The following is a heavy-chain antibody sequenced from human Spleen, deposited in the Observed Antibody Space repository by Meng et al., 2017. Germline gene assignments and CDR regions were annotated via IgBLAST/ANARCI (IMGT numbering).Heavy chain of an antibody. CDR1: GGSFSGYY. J-gene: IGHJ5*02. D-gene: IGHD5-18*01. Sequence: QVQLQQWGAGLLKPSGTLSPTCVGYGGSFSGYYWSWIRQPPGKGLEWIGEINHSGSTNYNPSLKSRVTISVDTSKNQFSLKLSSVTAADTAVYYCARGRGYSYGYVVVVWFDPWGQGTLVTVSS. CDR2: INHSGST. CDR3: ARGRGYSYGYVVVVWFDP. V-gene: IGHV4-34*01.